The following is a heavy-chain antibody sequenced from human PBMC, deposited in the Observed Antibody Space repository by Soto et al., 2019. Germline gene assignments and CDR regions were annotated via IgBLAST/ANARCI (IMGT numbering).Heavy chain of an antibody. CDR3: ASEGQQLATLPFDF. CDR2: IIPIFGTA. CDR1: GGTFSSYA. Sequence: QVQLVQSGAEVKKPGSSVKVSCKASGGTFSSYAISWVRQAPGQGLEWMGGIIPIFGTANYAQKFQGRVTITADESTSTAYMELSSLRSEDTAVYYCASEGQQLATLPFDFWGPGTLVTVSS. V-gene: IGHV1-69*01. J-gene: IGHJ4*02. D-gene: IGHD6-13*01.